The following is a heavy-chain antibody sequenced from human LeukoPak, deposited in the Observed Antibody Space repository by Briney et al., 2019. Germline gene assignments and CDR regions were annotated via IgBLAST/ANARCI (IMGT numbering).Heavy chain of an antibody. CDR2: ISGSGGST. J-gene: IGHJ4*02. Sequence: GGPLRLSCAASGFTFSSYAMSWVRQAPGKGLEWVSAISGSGGSTYYADSVKGRFTISRDNSKNTLYLQMNSLRAEDTAVYYCAKRYCSSTSCYYGSYYFDYWGQGTLVTVSS. D-gene: IGHD2-2*01. CDR1: GFTFSSYA. CDR3: AKRYCSSTSCYYGSYYFDY. V-gene: IGHV3-23*01.